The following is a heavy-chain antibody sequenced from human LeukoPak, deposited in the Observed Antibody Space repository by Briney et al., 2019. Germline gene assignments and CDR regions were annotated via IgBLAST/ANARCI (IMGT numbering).Heavy chain of an antibody. J-gene: IGHJ4*02. D-gene: IGHD2-15*01. Sequence: SETLSLTCAVYGGSFSGYYWSWIRQPPGKGLEWIGEINHSGSTNYNPSLKSRVTISVDTSKNQFSLKLSSVTAADTAVYYCARGKARAGRRVERAPFDYWGQGTLVTVSS. CDR1: GGSFSGYY. V-gene: IGHV4-34*01. CDR2: INHSGST. CDR3: ARGKARAGRRVERAPFDY.